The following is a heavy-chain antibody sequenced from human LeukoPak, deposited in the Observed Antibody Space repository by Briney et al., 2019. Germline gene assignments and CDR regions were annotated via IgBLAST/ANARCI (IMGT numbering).Heavy chain of an antibody. Sequence: PGGSLRLSCAASGFTFSSYGWSWVRQAPGKGLEWVSAIGGSGGSTYYADSVKGRFTISRDNSKNTLYLQMNSLRAEDTAVYYCARRPIGFYYFDYWGQGTLVTVSS. D-gene: IGHD3-3*01. CDR1: GFTFSSYG. CDR2: IGGSGGST. CDR3: ARRPIGFYYFDY. V-gene: IGHV3-23*01. J-gene: IGHJ4*02.